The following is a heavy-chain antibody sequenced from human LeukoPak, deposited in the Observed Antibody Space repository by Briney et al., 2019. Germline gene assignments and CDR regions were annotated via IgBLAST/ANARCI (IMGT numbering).Heavy chain of an antibody. V-gene: IGHV3-53*01. CDR2: TYSGGST. Sequence: GGSLRLSCAASGFSVSSNYMSWVRQAPGKGLEWVSVTYSGGSTSYAVSVKGRFTISRDNSKNTLYLQMNSLRVEDTAVYYCATKRGYNYGLDYWGQGTLVTVSS. J-gene: IGHJ4*02. CDR1: GFSVSSNY. CDR3: ATKRGYNYGLDY. D-gene: IGHD5-18*01.